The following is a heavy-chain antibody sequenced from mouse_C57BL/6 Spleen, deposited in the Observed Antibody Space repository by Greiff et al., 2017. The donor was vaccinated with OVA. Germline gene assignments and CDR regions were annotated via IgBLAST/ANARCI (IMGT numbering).Heavy chain of an antibody. V-gene: IGHV1-50*01. CDR2: LDPSDIYT. D-gene: IGHD1-1*01. Sequence: QVQLKQPGAELVKPGASVKLSCKASGYTFTSYWMQWVKQRPGQGLEWIGELDPSDIYTNYNPKFKGKATLTVDTSSSTAYMQLSSLTSEDSAVYYGARSHYDGSSYDFDYWGQGTTLTVSS. J-gene: IGHJ2*01. CDR3: ARSHYDGSSYDFDY. CDR1: GYTFTSYW.